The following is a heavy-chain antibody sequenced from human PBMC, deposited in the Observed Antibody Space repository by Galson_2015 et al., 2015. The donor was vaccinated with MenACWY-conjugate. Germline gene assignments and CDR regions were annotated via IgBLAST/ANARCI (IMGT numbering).Heavy chain of an antibody. Sequence: SVKVSCKASGYPFTGYAVHWARQAPGQRLEWMGWTHVGSSKTGYSLKFQGRVTLTRDTSATTAYMELSSLRSEDTAVYYCARGRRITIFGEIAYPGFIDHWGQGTLVTVSS. D-gene: IGHD3-3*01. CDR3: ARGRRITIFGEIAYPGFIDH. CDR2: THVGSSKT. CDR1: GYPFTGYA. J-gene: IGHJ4*02. V-gene: IGHV1-3*01.